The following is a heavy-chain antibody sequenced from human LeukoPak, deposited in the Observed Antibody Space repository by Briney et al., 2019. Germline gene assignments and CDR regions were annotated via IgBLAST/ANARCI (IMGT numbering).Heavy chain of an antibody. D-gene: IGHD2/OR15-2a*01. CDR3: ARGTTDDY. V-gene: IGHV3-11*01. J-gene: IGHJ4*02. CDR2: ISSSGSTK. Sequence: GGSLRLSCAASGFTFSGYYMSWIRQAPGKGLEWVPYISSSGSTKYYADSVKGRFTISRDNAKNSLYLQMNSLRAEDTAVYYCARGTTDDYWGQGTLVTVSS. CDR1: GFTFSGYY.